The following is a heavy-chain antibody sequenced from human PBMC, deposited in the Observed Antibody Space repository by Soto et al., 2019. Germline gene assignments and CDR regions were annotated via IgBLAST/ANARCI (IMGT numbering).Heavy chain of an antibody. V-gene: IGHV3-30*03. CDR2: TSFDGSNR. CDR3: ARDVYYYGTGSYYIDY. J-gene: IGHJ4*02. D-gene: IGHD3-10*01. Sequence: SLRLSCAASGFTFSKHGMHWVRQAPGKGLEWVAFTSFDGSNRYYADSMKGRFTIARDNSKNTLYLQMNSLRAEDTAVYYCARDVYYYGTGSYYIDYWGQGILVTVSS. CDR1: GFTFSKHG.